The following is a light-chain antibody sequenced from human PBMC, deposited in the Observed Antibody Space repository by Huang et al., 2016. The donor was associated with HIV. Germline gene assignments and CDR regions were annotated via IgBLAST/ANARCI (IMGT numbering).Light chain of an antibody. J-gene: IGKJ4*01. CDR2: WAS. Sequence: DIVMTQSPDSLAVSLVERATVNCKSSQTILYSSKNKNYLDWYQQKPGQPPKLLIYWASTREAGVPDRFSGSGSGTDFTLTISSLQAEDVAVYYCQQYFETPLTFGGGTKVEIK. CDR1: QTILYSSKNKNY. CDR3: QQYFETPLT. V-gene: IGKV4-1*01.